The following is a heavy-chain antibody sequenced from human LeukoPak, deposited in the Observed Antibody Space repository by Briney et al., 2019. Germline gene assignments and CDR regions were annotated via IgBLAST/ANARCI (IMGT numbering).Heavy chain of an antibody. V-gene: IGHV4-34*01. Sequence: MPSETLSLTCAVYGGSFNAYYWTWIRQTPGKGLEWIGEINHSGNTKYNPSLESRVTISADTSKNQFSLNLGSVTAADTAIYYCARGLRFIQGPGYYYMDVWGKGTTVTVSS. J-gene: IGHJ6*03. CDR1: GGSFNAYY. CDR2: INHSGNT. D-gene: IGHD3-16*02. CDR3: ARGLRFIQGPGYYYMDV.